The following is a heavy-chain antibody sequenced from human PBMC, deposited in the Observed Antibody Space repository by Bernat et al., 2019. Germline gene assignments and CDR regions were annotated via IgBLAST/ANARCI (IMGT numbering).Heavy chain of an antibody. CDR1: RYSFISYG. J-gene: IGHJ6*02. Sequence: QVQLVQSASEVKNPGASVNISCKALRYSFISYGIHWLRQAPGQRLEWMGWIDPATGKTKFSQKFQGRVTITMYTSASTVYLGLSSLRSEDTALYYCARAIGDACFSYYYGLDVWGQGTTVTVSS. CDR2: IDPATGKT. D-gene: IGHD3-16*01. V-gene: IGHV1-3*01. CDR3: ARAIGDACFSYYYGLDV.